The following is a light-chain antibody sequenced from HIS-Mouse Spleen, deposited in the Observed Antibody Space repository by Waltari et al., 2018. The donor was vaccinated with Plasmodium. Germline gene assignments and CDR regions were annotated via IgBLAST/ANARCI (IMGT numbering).Light chain of an antibody. CDR3: YSAADNNLV. CDR1: VLAKKKY. CDR2: KDS. V-gene: IGLV3-27*01. Sequence: SYELTQPSSVSVSPGQTARITCSGDVLAKKKYARWFQQKPGQAPVLVIYKDSERPPGSPERFSGSSAGTTVTLTISGAQVEDEADYYCYSAADNNLVFGGGTKLTVL. J-gene: IGLJ3*02.